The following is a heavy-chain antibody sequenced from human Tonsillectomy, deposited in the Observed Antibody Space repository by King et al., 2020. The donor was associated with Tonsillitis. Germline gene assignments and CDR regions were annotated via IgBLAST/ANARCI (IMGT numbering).Heavy chain of an antibody. CDR2: IKRDGSET. CDR1: GFTFSTYW. J-gene: IGHJ3*02. D-gene: IGHD2-15*01. Sequence: VQLVESGGGLVQPGGSLRLSCAASGFTFSTYWLTWVRQAPGKGLEWVANIKRDGSETHYVDSVKGRFTVSRVNAKNSLYLQMKSLRAEDTAVYYCARDSSPALSGIWYDAFDIWGQGTMVTVSS. V-gene: IGHV3-7*01. CDR3: ARDSSPALSGIWYDAFDI.